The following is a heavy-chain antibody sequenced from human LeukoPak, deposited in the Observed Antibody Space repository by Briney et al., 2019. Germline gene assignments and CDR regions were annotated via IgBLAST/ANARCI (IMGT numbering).Heavy chain of an antibody. Sequence: GASVKVSCKASGYTFTGYYMHWVRQAPGQGLEWMGWINPNSGGTNYAQKFQGRVTMTRDTSISTAYMELSRLRSDDTAVYYCAKGVSITIFGVAHDWFDPWGQGTLVTVSS. V-gene: IGHV1-2*02. CDR3: AKGVSITIFGVAHDWFDP. J-gene: IGHJ5*02. D-gene: IGHD3-3*01. CDR2: INPNSGGT. CDR1: GYTFTGYY.